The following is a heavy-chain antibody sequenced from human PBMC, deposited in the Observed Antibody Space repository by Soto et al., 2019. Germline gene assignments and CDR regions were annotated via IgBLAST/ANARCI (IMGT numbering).Heavy chain of an antibody. CDR1: GFTFSSYS. J-gene: IGHJ4*02. D-gene: IGHD6-13*01. V-gene: IGHV3-21*01. Sequence: EVQLVESGGGLVKPGGSLRLSCAASGFTFSSYSMNWVRQAPGKGLEWVSSISSSSSYIYYADSVKGRFTISRDNAKNSLYLQMNSLRAEDTAVYYCARAPYSSSWYKEADYWGQGTLVTVSS. CDR2: ISSSSSYI. CDR3: ARAPYSSSWYKEADY.